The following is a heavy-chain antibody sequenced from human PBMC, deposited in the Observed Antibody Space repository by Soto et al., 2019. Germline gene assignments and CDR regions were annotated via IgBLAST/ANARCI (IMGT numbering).Heavy chain of an antibody. CDR3: ARHPGFNWGSNYFDY. V-gene: IGHV4-59*08. CDR2: IYYSGST. J-gene: IGHJ4*02. Sequence: SETLSLTCTVSGGSISSYYWSWIRQPPGKGLEWIGYIYYSGSTNYNPSLKSRVTISVDTSKNQFSLKLSSVTAADTAVYYCARHPGFNWGSNYFDYWGQGTLVTVSS. CDR1: GGSISSYY. D-gene: IGHD7-27*01.